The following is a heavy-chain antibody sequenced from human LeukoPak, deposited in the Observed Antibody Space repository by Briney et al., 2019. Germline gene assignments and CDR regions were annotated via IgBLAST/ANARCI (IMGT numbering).Heavy chain of an antibody. D-gene: IGHD3-10*01. CDR2: INPNSGGT. CDR3: AREFHGSGSYYDAFDI. CDR1: GYTFTGYY. V-gene: IGHV1-2*04. Sequence: ASVKVSCKASGYTFTGYYMHWVRQAPGQGLEWMGWINPNSGGTNYAQKFQGWVTMTRDTSISTAYMELSRLRSDDTAVYYCAREFHGSGSYYDAFDIWGQGTMVTVSS. J-gene: IGHJ3*02.